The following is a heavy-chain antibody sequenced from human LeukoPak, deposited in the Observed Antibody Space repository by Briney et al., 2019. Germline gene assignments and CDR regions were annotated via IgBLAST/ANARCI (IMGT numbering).Heavy chain of an antibody. CDR3: ARVSIAARLNYYYCMDV. V-gene: IGHV1-69*01. D-gene: IGHD6-6*01. J-gene: IGHJ6*02. Sequence: GSSVKVSCTASGGTFSSYAISWVRQAPGQGLEWMGGIIPIFGTANYAQKFQGRVTITADESTSTAYMELSSLRSEDTAVYYCARVSIAARLNYYYCMDVWGQGTTVTVSS. CDR1: GGTFSSYA. CDR2: IIPIFGTA.